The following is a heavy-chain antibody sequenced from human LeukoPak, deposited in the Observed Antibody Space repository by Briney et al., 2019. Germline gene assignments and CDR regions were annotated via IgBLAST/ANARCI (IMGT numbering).Heavy chain of an antibody. D-gene: IGHD3-22*01. J-gene: IGHJ3*02. V-gene: IGHV3-23*01. CDR3: AKDRKPAYDSSGYYPSDAFDI. CDR1: GFTFNSYA. Sequence: PGGSLRLSCAASGFTFNSYAMSWVRQAPGKGLEWVSAISGNGKTTYYADSVKGRFTISRDNSKNTLYLQMNSLRAEDTAVYYCAKDRKPAYDSSGYYPSDAFDIWGQGTMVTVSS. CDR2: ISGNGKTT.